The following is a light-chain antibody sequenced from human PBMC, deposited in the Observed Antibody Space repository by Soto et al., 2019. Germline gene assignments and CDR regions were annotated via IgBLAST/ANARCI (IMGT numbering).Light chain of an antibody. CDR3: CSYAGSRTYV. CDR2: EGT. V-gene: IGLV2-23*01. CDR1: SSDVGSYDL. Sequence: QSVLTQPPSASSTPGQTVTISCNGSSSDVGSYDLVSWYLQYPGKAPKVIIFEGTKRPSGVSDRFSGSKSGNTASLTISGLQTEDEADYYCCSYAGSRTYVFGPGTKVTVL. J-gene: IGLJ1*01.